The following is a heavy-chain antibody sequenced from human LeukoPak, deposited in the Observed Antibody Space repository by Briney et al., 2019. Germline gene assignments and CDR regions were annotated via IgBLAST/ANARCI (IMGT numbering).Heavy chain of an antibody. CDR2: ISSSSYI. CDR1: GFTISSYS. V-gene: IGHV3-21*01. J-gene: IGHJ4*02. CDR3: ARGSVDFDY. D-gene: IGHD2-15*01. Sequence: GGSLRLSCAASGFTISSYSRNWVRQSPGKGLEWVSSISSSSYIYYADSVKGRFTISRDNAKNSLYLQMSSLIAEDKAVYYCARGSVDFDYWGQGTLVTVSS.